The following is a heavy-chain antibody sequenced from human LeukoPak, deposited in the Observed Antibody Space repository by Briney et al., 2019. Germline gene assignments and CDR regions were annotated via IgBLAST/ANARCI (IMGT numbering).Heavy chain of an antibody. J-gene: IGHJ3*02. CDR3: TRDYHDSSGYSPLDAFDI. CDR2: IRSNAYGGTT. CDR1: GFTFGNYA. Sequence: GGSLRLSCTASGFTFGNYAMSWVRQAPGKGLEWVGFIRSNAYGGTTAYAASVKGRFTISRDDYKIITHLHRDSLKTDDTAVYYCTRDYHDSSGYSPLDAFDIWGQGTMVTVSS. V-gene: IGHV3-49*04. D-gene: IGHD3-22*01.